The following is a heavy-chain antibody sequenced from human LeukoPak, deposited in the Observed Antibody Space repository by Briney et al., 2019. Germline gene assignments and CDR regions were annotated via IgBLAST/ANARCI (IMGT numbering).Heavy chain of an antibody. Sequence: PSETLSLTCAVSGYSISSGYYWGGIRQPPGKGLEWIGSIYHSGSTYYNPSLKSRVTISVDTSKNQFSLKLSSVTAADTAVYYCAREADIVVVPAAIDNWFDPWGQGTLVTVSS. CDR3: AREADIVVVPAAIDNWFDP. V-gene: IGHV4-38-2*01. CDR2: IYHSGST. D-gene: IGHD2-2*02. CDR1: GYSISSGYY. J-gene: IGHJ5*02.